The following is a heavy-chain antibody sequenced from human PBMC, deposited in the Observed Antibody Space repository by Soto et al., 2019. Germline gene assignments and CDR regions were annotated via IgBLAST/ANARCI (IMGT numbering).Heavy chain of an antibody. CDR3: AKGLGSGYFYYGMDV. Sequence: QVQLVESGGGVVQPGRSLRLSCAASGFTFSSYGMHWVRQAPGKGLEWVAVISYDGSNKYYADSVKGRFTISRDNSKNTLYLQMNSLRAEDTAVYYCAKGLGSGYFYYGMDVWGQGTTVTVS. CDR1: GFTFSSYG. D-gene: IGHD3-22*01. V-gene: IGHV3-30*18. CDR2: ISYDGSNK. J-gene: IGHJ6*02.